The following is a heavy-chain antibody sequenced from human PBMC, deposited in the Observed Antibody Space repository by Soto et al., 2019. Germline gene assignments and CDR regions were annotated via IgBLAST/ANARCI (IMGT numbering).Heavy chain of an antibody. CDR3: ARDRRDGYKRYFEF. Sequence: SETLSLTCTVSGGSISSNYWTWIRQPPGKGLEWIGYVYNSGSTNYNPSLKSRVTISEDTSKSQFSLKVNSMTAADTAVYYCARDRRDGYKRYFEFWGQGNQVTVSS. J-gene: IGHJ4*02. V-gene: IGHV4-59*01. D-gene: IGHD5-12*01. CDR2: VYNSGST. CDR1: GGSISSNY.